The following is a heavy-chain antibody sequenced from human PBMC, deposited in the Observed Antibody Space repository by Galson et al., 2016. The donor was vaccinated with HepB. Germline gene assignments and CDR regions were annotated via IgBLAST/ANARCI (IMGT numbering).Heavy chain of an antibody. CDR1: AGSLGDNY. J-gene: IGHJ3*02. CDR2: INHRGST. D-gene: IGHD3-16*01. Sequence: SETLSLTCGVSAGSLGDNYWSWIRQPPGKGLEWIAEINHRGSTNYNPSLKSRVTISVDTSKSQVSLRLTSATAADTAVYYCARVTVGRYGPQGTFDMWGQGTLVTVSS. CDR3: ARVTVGRYGPQGTFDM. V-gene: IGHV4-34*01.